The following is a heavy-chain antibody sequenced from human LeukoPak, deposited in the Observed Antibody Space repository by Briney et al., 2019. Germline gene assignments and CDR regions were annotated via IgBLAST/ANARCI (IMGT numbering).Heavy chain of an antibody. CDR2: ISSSSTYI. Sequence: GGSLRLSCAVSGFTFSSYSMNWVRQAPGKGLEWVSCISSSSTYIYYADSVEGRFTISRDNAKNSLYPQMNSLRAEDTAVYYCARVGDSGSDDYWGQGTLVTVSS. CDR1: GFTFSSYS. V-gene: IGHV3-21*01. J-gene: IGHJ4*02. CDR3: ARVGDSGSDDY. D-gene: IGHD3-10*01.